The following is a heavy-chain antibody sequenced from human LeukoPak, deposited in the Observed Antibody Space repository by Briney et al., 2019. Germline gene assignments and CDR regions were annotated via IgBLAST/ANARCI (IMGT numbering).Heavy chain of an antibody. CDR1: GDSISSSSYY. CDR3: ARDYLGGNPDAFDI. J-gene: IGHJ3*02. V-gene: IGHV4-39*07. CDR2: IYYSGST. D-gene: IGHD4-23*01. Sequence: PSETLSLTCTVSGDSISSSSYYWGWIRQPSGKELEWIGSIYYSGSTYYNPSLNSRVTISADTSKNQFSLKLSSVTAADTAVYYCARDYLGGNPDAFDIWGQGTMVTVSS.